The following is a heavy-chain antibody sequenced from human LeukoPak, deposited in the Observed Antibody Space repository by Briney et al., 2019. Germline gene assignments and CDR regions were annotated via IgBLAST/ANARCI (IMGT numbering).Heavy chain of an antibody. J-gene: IGHJ4*02. CDR3: AKPHFDD. V-gene: IGHV3-30*02. CDR2: IQYDGSNE. Sequence: PGGSLRLSCAASRFTFSSYGMHWVRQAPGKGLEWVAYIQYDGSNEQYADSVKGRFSISRDSSKNILYLQMNSLRAGDTAVYYCAKPHFDDWGQGTLVTVSS. CDR1: RFTFSSYG.